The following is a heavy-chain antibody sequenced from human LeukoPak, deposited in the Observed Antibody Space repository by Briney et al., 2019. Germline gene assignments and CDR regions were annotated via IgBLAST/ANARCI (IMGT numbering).Heavy chain of an antibody. V-gene: IGHV4-59*01. J-gene: IGHJ6*02. Sequence: SETLSLTCTVSGGSISSYYWSWIRQPPGKGLEWIGYIYYSGSTNYNPSLKSRVTIPVDTSKNQFSLKLSSVTAADTAVYYCARVRYYYGMDVWGQGTTVTVSS. CDR1: GGSISSYY. CDR2: IYYSGST. CDR3: ARVRYYYGMDV.